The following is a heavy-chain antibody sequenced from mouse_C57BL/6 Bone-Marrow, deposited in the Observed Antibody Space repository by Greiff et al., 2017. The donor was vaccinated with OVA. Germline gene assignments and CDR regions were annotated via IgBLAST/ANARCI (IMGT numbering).Heavy chain of an antibody. CDR3: TAYWYFDV. V-gene: IGHV1-5*01. CDR1: GYTFTSYW. CDR2: INPGHSDT. J-gene: IGHJ1*03. Sequence: EVKVVESGTVLARPGASVKMSCKTSGYTFTSYWMHWVKQRPGQGLEWMGAINPGHSDTSYNQKFKGKAKLTAVTSASTAYMELSGLSNGDSAVYYCTAYWYFDVWGTGTTVTVSS.